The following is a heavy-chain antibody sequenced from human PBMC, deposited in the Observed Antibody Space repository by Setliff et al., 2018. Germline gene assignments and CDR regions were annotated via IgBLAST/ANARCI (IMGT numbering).Heavy chain of an antibody. CDR2: IIPIFGTA. Sequence: GASVKVSCKASGGTFSSYAISWVRQAPGQGLEWMGGIIPIFGTANYAQKFQGRVTITTDESTSTAYMELSSLRSEDTAVYYCARLGLDYYDSSGYPTAAFDIWGQGTMVTV. V-gene: IGHV1-69*05. CDR1: GGTFSSYA. J-gene: IGHJ3*02. CDR3: ARLGLDYYDSSGYPTAAFDI. D-gene: IGHD3-22*01.